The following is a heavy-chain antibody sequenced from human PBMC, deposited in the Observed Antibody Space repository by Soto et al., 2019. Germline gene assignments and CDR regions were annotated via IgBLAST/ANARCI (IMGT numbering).Heavy chain of an antibody. CDR2: ISYDGSRK. CDR3: AKVLPILTTSHFFDY. CDR1: GFTFSTYS. V-gene: IGHV3-30*18. J-gene: IGHJ4*02. D-gene: IGHD3-9*01. Sequence: QVQLVESGGGVVQPGTSLRLSCAASGFTFSTYSMHWVRQASGKGLEWVAVISYDGSRKYYADSVKGRLTISRDNSRNTLYLQMNSLSAEDTAIYYCAKVLPILTTSHFFDYWGQGTLVTVSS.